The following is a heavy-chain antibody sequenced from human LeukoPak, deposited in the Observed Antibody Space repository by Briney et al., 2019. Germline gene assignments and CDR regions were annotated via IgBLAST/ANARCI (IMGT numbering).Heavy chain of an antibody. CDR2: IYYSGST. Sequence: SETLSLTCTVSGGSISSYYWSWIRQPPGKGLEWIGYIYYSGSTNYNPSLKSRVTISVDMSKNQFSLKLSSVTAADTAVYYCARGNTNWGLDYWGQGTLVTVSS. CDR1: GGSISSYY. J-gene: IGHJ4*02. V-gene: IGHV4-59*01. D-gene: IGHD7-27*01. CDR3: ARGNTNWGLDY.